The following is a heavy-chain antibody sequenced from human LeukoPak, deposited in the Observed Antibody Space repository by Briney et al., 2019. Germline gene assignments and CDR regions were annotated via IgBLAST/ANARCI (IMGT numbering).Heavy chain of an antibody. J-gene: IGHJ4*02. V-gene: IGHV1-18*01. Sequence: ASVKVSCKASGGTFSSYAISWVRQAPGQGLEWMGWISAYNGNTNYAQKLQGRVTMTTDTSTSTAYMELRSLRSDDTAVYYCARVSVLGYCSSTSCYESYFDYWGQGTLVTVSS. CDR1: GGTFSSYA. CDR3: ARVSVLGYCSSTSCYESYFDY. D-gene: IGHD2-2*01. CDR2: ISAYNGNT.